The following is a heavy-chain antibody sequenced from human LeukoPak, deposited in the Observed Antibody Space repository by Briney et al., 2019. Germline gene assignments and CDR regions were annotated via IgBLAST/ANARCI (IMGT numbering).Heavy chain of an antibody. Sequence: PSGTLSLTCAVSGGSISSSNWWCWVRQPPGKGLEWIGEIYHSGSTNYNPSLKSRVTISVDKSKNQFSLKLSSVTAADTAVYYCARMLSRSGRKYYYYYGMDVWGQGTMVTVSS. CDR2: IYHSGST. J-gene: IGHJ6*02. V-gene: IGHV4-4*02. CDR1: GGSISSSNW. D-gene: IGHD3-10*01. CDR3: ARMLSRSGRKYYYYYGMDV.